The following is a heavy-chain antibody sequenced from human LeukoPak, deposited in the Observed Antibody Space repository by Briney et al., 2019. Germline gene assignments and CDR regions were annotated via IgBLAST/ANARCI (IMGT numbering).Heavy chain of an antibody. CDR1: GFTFSNAW. V-gene: IGHV3-15*01. CDR3: MSDLDN. Sequence: GSLRLSRATSGFTFSNAWMTWVRQAQGKGLEWVGRIKTKGEGGTVDYAAPVKGRFTISRDDSKNTLYLQMNSLKTEDTAIYYCMSDLDNWGQGTLVTVSS. J-gene: IGHJ4*02. CDR2: IKTKGEGGTV.